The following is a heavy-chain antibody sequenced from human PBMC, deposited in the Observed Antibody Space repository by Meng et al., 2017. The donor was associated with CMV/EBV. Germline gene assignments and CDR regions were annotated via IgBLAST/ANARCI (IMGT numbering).Heavy chain of an antibody. V-gene: IGHV1-69*05. D-gene: IGHD5-24*01. Sequence: SVKVSCKASGGTFSSYAISWVRQAPGQGLEWMGGIIPILGTANYAQKFQGRVTITTDESTSTAYMELSSLRSEDTAVYYCARHIDGYNPFYYYYYGMDVWGQGTTVTVSS. CDR2: IIPILGTA. CDR3: ARHIDGYNPFYYYYYGMDV. CDR1: GGTFSSYA. J-gene: IGHJ6*02.